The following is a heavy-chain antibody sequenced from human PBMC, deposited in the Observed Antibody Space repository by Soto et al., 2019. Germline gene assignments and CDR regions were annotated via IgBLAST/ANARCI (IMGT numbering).Heavy chain of an antibody. CDR3: ANTHTRPNWFDP. V-gene: IGHV3-23*01. D-gene: IGHD6-25*01. CDR2: ISGSGGRT. J-gene: IGHJ5*02. Sequence: EVQLLESGGGLVQPGGSLRLSCAASGFTFSSYAMSWVRQAPGKGQEWVSAISGSGGRTYYAHSLKGRFTISKDNSKNTLYLKMNGLRAEDTDVYYCANTHTRPNWFDPWGQGTLVTVSS. CDR1: GFTFSSYA.